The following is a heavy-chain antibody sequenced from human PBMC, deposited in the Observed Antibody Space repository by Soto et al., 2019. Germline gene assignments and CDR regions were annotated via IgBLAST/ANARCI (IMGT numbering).Heavy chain of an antibody. Sequence: GGSLRLSCAASGFTFRSYGMNWVRQAPGKGLEWVSAISGSGDRTYYADSVKGRFTISRDNSKNTLYLQMNSLRAEDTAVYFCAKPGYSSDLYRNFDYWGQGTLVTVSS. CDR2: ISGSGDRT. CDR1: GFTFRSYG. V-gene: IGHV3-23*01. CDR3: AKPGYSSDLYRNFDY. D-gene: IGHD6-25*01. J-gene: IGHJ4*01.